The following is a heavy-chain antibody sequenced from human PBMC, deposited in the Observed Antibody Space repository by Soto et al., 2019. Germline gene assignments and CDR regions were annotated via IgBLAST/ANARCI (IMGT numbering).Heavy chain of an antibody. D-gene: IGHD2-21*02. V-gene: IGHV1-3*01. CDR3: ARSIVVVTAIDY. CDR2: INAGNGNT. CDR1: GYTFTSYA. J-gene: IGHJ4*02. Sequence: ASLKVSCKASGYTFTSYAMHWVRQAPGQRLEWMGWINAGNGNTKYSQKFQGRVTITRDTSASTAYMELSSLRSEDTAVYYCARSIVVVTAIDYWGQGTLVTVS.